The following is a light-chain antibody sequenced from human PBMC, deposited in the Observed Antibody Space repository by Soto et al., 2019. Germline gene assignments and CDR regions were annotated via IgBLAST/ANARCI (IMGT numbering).Light chain of an antibody. Sequence: DIVMTQSPLSLPVTPGEPASISCRSSQSRLRSNGYTYLDWYLQKPGQSPQLLIYLASNRASGVPDRFSGSGSGRDFTLKISRVEAADVGGYYCMQALQAGGFTFDPGTKVDIK. CDR1: QSRLRSNGYTY. J-gene: IGKJ3*01. CDR3: MQALQAGGFT. V-gene: IGKV2-28*01. CDR2: LAS.